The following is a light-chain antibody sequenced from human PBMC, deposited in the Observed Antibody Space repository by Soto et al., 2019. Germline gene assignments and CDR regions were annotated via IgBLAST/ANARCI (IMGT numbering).Light chain of an antibody. Sequence: ENVLTQCPGTLSLSPGERATLSCRASQSVSSNYLAWYQQKPGQAPRLLVYGASSRATGIPDRFSGSGSGTDFTLTISRLEPEDLAVYYCQQYGSSRWTFGQGTKVEIK. CDR3: QQYGSSRWT. J-gene: IGKJ1*01. CDR1: QSVSSNY. CDR2: GAS. V-gene: IGKV3-20*01.